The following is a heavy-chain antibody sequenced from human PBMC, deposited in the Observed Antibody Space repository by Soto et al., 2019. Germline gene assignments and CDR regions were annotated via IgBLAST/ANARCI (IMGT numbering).Heavy chain of an antibody. D-gene: IGHD3-10*01. CDR1: GFTFSSYW. V-gene: IGHV3-74*01. CDR3: ASLDGSGSYYAFDI. J-gene: IGHJ3*02. CDR2: INTDGSTT. Sequence: EVQLVESGGGLVQPGGPLRLPCAASGFTFSSYWMHWARQAPGKGLVWVSRINTDGSTTTYADPVKGRFTISRDNAKNTLYLQMNSLRAEDTAVYYCASLDGSGSYYAFDIWGQGTMVTVSS.